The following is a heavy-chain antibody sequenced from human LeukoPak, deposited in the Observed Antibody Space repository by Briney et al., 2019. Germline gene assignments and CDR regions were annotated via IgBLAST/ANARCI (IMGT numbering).Heavy chain of an antibody. D-gene: IGHD3-22*01. J-gene: IGHJ3*02. V-gene: IGHV3-23*01. CDR2: ISGSGGST. CDR3: AKEITMIVVVIFDAFDI. CDR1: GFTFSSYA. Sequence: LTGGSLRLSCAASGFTFSSYAMSWVRQAPGKGLEWVSAISGSGGSTYYADSVKGRFTISRDNSKNTLYLQMNSLRAEDTAVYYCAKEITMIVVVIFDAFDIWGQGTMVTVSS.